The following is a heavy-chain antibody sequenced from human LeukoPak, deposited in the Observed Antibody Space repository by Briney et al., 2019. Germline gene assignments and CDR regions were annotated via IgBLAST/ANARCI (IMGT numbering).Heavy chain of an antibody. D-gene: IGHD5-18*01. J-gene: IGHJ4*02. CDR2: INPSGGST. CDR3: ARRRYSYGCDY. V-gene: IGHV1-46*01. CDR1: GYTFTSYY. Sequence: ASVKVSCKASGYTFTSYYMHWVRQAPGQGLEWMGIINPSGGSTSYAQKFQGRVTMTRDTSTSTVYMELRSLRSDDTAVYYCARRRYSYGCDYWGQGTLVTVSS.